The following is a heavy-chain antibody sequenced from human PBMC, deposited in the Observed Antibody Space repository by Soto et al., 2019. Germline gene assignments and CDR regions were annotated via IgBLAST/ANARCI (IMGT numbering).Heavy chain of an antibody. CDR1: GYTFTSYD. Sequence: QVKLVQSGAEVKKPGASVKVSCKASGYTFTSYDINWVRQATGQGLEWMGWMNPNSGNTGYAQKFQGRVTMTRNTSISTAYMELSSLRSEDTAVYYCAREGILWFGEPTSTGWFDPWGQGTLVTVSS. CDR2: MNPNSGNT. V-gene: IGHV1-8*01. CDR3: AREGILWFGEPTSTGWFDP. J-gene: IGHJ5*02. D-gene: IGHD3-10*01.